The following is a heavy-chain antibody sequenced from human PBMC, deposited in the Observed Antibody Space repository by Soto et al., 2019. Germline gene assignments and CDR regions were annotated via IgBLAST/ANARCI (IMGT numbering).Heavy chain of an antibody. J-gene: IGHJ3*02. CDR2: INHSGST. D-gene: IGHD1-26*01. CDR1: GGSFSGYY. Sequence: QVQLQQWGAGLLKPSETLSLTCAVYGGSFSGYYWSWIRQPPGKGLEWIGDINHSGSTNYNPSLKSRVTISVDTSKNQFSLNLSSVTAADTAVYYCARSRVSGGRRCCSDIWGQGTMVTVSS. V-gene: IGHV4-34*01. CDR3: ARSRVSGGRRCCSDI.